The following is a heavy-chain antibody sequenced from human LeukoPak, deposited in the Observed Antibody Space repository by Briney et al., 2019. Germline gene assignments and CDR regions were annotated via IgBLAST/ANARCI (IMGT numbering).Heavy chain of an antibody. CDR2: IYYSGST. CDR1: GGSLSSSSYY. D-gene: IGHD1-26*01. CDR3: ARQWELPYFDY. J-gene: IGHJ4*02. V-gene: IGHV4-39*01. Sequence: PSETLSLTCTVSGGSLSSSSYYWGWLRQPPGKGLEWIGSIYYSGSTYYNPSLKSRVTISVDTSKNQFSLKLSSVTAADTAVYYCARQWELPYFDYWGQGTLVTVSS.